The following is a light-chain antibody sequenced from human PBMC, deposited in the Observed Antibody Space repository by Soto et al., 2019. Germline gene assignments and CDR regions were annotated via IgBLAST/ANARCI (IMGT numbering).Light chain of an antibody. Sequence: DIQMTQSPSSLSASVGDRVTITCRASQTISTWMAWYQQKPGRAPKLLMYIASTLQTGVPSRFSGSGSGTAGTITITSLQPEDCETYDCQQVNSYPITFGQGTRLEIK. CDR2: IAS. CDR3: QQVNSYPIT. J-gene: IGKJ5*01. CDR1: QTISTW. V-gene: IGKV1-9*01.